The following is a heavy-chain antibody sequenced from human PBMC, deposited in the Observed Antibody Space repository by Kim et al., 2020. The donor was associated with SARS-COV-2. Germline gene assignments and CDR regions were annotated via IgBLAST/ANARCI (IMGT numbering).Heavy chain of an antibody. CDR3: ARDPISSTSYGMDV. J-gene: IGHJ6*02. Sequence: NPSLKSRVTISVDTSKNQFSLKLSSVTAADTAVYYCARDPISSTSYGMDVWGQGTTVTVSS. D-gene: IGHD2-2*01. V-gene: IGHV4-31*02.